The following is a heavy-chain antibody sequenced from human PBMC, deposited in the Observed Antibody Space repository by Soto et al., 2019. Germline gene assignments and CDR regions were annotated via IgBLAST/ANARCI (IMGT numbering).Heavy chain of an antibody. J-gene: IGHJ6*03. D-gene: IGHD3-3*01. V-gene: IGHV4-39*02. CDR1: GGSISSSSYY. Sequence: SETLSLTCTVSGGSISSSSYYWGWIRQPPGKGLEWIGSIYYSGSTYYNPALKRRVTISVDTSKNQFSLKLSSVTAADTAVYYCAREAIFGVVSGYSYMDVWGKGTTVTVSS. CDR3: AREAIFGVVSGYSYMDV. CDR2: IYYSGST.